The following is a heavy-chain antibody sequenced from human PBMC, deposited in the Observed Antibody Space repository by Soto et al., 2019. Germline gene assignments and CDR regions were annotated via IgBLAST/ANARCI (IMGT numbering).Heavy chain of an antibody. CDR2: INQSGSP. Sequence: QVQLQESGPGLVKPSGTLSLTCAVSSGTISSSNWWTWVRQPPGKGLEWIGEINQSGSPNYNPSLRTRLALSVDKSKSQLFLKLSYVTAADTAIYYCAGLGMVAAHREFDPWGQGTLVTVSS. J-gene: IGHJ5*02. CDR1: SGTISSSNW. CDR3: AGLGMVAAHREFDP. D-gene: IGHD2-15*01. V-gene: IGHV4-4*02.